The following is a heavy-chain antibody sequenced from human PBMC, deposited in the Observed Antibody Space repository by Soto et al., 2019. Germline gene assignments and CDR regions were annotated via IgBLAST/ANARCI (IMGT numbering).Heavy chain of an antibody. V-gene: IGHV1-18*01. D-gene: IGHD2-21*02. J-gene: IGHJ4*02. CDR3: ATDDARLSKINTDY. CDR1: GYTFTNYG. CDR2: ISAYEGNT. Sequence: ASVKVSCKASGYTFTNYGISWVRPAPGQGLEWMGWISAYEGNTNYAQKLQGRITLTTDTSTNTAYMELMSLRSDDTAVHYCATDDARLSKINTDYWGQGTLVTVSS.